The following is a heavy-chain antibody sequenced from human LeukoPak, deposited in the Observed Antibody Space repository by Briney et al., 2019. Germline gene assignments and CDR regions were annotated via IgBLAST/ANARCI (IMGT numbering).Heavy chain of an antibody. CDR1: GFTFSSYG. D-gene: IGHD3-3*01. CDR3: ARHSTFFGVVIIKGRVRGPFDY. V-gene: IGHV4-34*01. CDR2: INHSGST. J-gene: IGHJ4*02. Sequence: GSLRLSCAASGFTFSSYGMHWVRQAPGKGLEWIGEINHSGSTNYNPSLKSRVTISVDTSKNQFSLKLSSVTAADTAVCYCARHSTFFGVVIIKGRVRGPFDYWGQGTLVTVSS.